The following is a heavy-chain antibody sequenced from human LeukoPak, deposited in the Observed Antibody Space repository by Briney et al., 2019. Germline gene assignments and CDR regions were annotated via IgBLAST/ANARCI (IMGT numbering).Heavy chain of an antibody. CDR3: ARCNSRTYYYDSSGYRWFDP. V-gene: IGHV4-34*01. D-gene: IGHD3-22*01. CDR1: GGSFSGYY. CDR2: INHSGST. Sequence: SETLSLTCAVYGGSFSGYYWSWIRQPPGKGLEWIGEINHSGSTNYNPSLKSRVTISVDTSKNQFSLKLSSVTAADTAVYYCARCNSRTYYYDSSGYRWFDPWGRGTLVTVSS. J-gene: IGHJ5*02.